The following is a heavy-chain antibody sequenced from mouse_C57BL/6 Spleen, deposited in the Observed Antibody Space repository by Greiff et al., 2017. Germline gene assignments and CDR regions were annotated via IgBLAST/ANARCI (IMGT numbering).Heavy chain of an antibody. D-gene: IGHD3-2*02. V-gene: IGHV5-17*01. J-gene: IGHJ2*01. CDR2: ISSGSSTI. CDR3: ARQLRPYYFDY. CDR1: GFTFSDYG. Sequence: EVKLVESGGGLVKPGGSLKLSCAASGFTFSDYGMHWVRQAPEKGLEWVAYISSGSSTIYYADTVKGRFTISRDNAKNTLFLQMTSLRSEDTARYYCARQLRPYYFDYWGQGTTLTVSS.